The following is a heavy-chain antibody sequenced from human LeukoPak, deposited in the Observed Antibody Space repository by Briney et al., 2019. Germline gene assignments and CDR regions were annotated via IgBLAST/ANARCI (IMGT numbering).Heavy chain of an antibody. CDR1: GFTFSSNY. CDR2: TYTGGST. Sequence: PGGSLRLSCAASGFTFSSNYMSWVRQAPGKGLEWVSVTYTGGSTNYADSVKGRFSISRDNSKNTLYLQMNSLRAEDTAVYYCARDSGLRWGPGYWGQGTLVTVSS. D-gene: IGHD4-23*01. V-gene: IGHV3-53*01. CDR3: ARDSGLRWGPGY. J-gene: IGHJ4*02.